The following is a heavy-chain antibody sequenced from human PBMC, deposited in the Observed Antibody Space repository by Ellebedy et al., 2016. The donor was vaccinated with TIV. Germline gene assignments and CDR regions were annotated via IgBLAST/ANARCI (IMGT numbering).Heavy chain of an antibody. CDR3: ATTVTTGYYFDY. V-gene: IGHV1-69*13. Sequence: SVKVSCXASGGTFSSYAISWVRQAPGQGLEWMGGIIPIFGTANYAQKFQGRVTITADESTSTAYMELSSLRSEDTAVYYCATTVTTGYYFDYWGQGTLVTVSS. CDR1: GGTFSSYA. CDR2: IIPIFGTA. J-gene: IGHJ4*02. D-gene: IGHD4-17*01.